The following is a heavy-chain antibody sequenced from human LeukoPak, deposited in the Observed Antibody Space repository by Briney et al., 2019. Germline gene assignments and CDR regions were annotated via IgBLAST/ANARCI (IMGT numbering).Heavy chain of an antibody. CDR3: AKDIVVVPAASDAFDI. Sequence: SGGSLRLPCAASGFTFSSYAMNWVRQAPGKGLEWVSAISGSGGSTYYADSVKGRFTISRDNFKNMLYLQMNSLRAEDTAVYYCAKDIVVVPAASDAFDIWGQGTMVTVSS. V-gene: IGHV3-23*01. CDR2: ISGSGGST. D-gene: IGHD2-2*01. J-gene: IGHJ3*02. CDR1: GFTFSSYA.